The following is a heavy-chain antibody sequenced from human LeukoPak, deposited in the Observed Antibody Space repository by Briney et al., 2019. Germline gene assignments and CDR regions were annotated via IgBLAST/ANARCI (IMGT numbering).Heavy chain of an antibody. D-gene: IGHD3-10*01. CDR3: ARAKYYYGSGSYPNYYYYYMDV. Sequence: ASVKVSCKASGATFSSYAISWVRQAPGQGLEWMGGIIPIFGTANYAQKFQGRVTITTDESTSTAYMELSSLRSEDTAVYYCARAKYYYGSGSYPNYYYYYMDVWGKGTTVTVSS. V-gene: IGHV1-69*05. CDR1: GATFSSYA. J-gene: IGHJ6*03. CDR2: IIPIFGTA.